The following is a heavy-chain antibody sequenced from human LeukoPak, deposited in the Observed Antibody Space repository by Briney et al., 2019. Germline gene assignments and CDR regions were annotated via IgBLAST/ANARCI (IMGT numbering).Heavy chain of an antibody. J-gene: IGHJ4*02. Sequence: PGGSLRLSCAASGLTFTTYAMNWVRQAPGRGLEWVSSIEPSGFTIFYANSVKGRFTISRDNAKNSLYLQMNSLRAEDTAVYYCARDEGSQPGYYWGQGTLVTVSS. V-gene: IGHV3-21*01. D-gene: IGHD1-14*01. CDR2: IEPSGFTI. CDR3: ARDEGSQPGYY. CDR1: GLTFTTYA.